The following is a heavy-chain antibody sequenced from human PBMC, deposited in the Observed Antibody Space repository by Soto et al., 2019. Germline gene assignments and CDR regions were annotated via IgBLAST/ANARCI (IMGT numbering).Heavy chain of an antibody. CDR3: AREFSYSSGWSHSNWFDP. CDR2: IYSGGST. CDR1: GFTVSSNY. V-gene: IGHV3-66*01. Sequence: GGSLRLSCAASGFTVSSNYMSWVRQAPGKGLEWVSVIYSGGSTYYADSVKGRFTISRDNSKNTLYLQMNSLRAEDTAVYYCAREFSYSSGWSHSNWFDPWGQGTLVTVSS. D-gene: IGHD6-19*01. J-gene: IGHJ5*02.